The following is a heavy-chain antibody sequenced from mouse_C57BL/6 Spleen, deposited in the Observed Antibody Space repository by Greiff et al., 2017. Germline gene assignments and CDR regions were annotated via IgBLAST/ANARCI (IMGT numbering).Heavy chain of an antibody. J-gene: IGHJ2*01. CDR2: IYPGSGST. CDR3: ARMYYFDY. CDR1: GYTFTSYW. V-gene: IGHV1-55*01. Sequence: QVQLQQPGAELVKPGASVKMSCKASGYTFTSYWITWVKQRPGQGLEWIGDIYPGSGSTNYNEKFKSKATLTVDKPSSTAYMQLSSLTSEDSAVYYCARMYYFDYWGQGTTLTVSS.